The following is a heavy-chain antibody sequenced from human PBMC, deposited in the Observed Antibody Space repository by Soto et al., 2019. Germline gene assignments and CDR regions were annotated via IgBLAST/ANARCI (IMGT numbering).Heavy chain of an antibody. V-gene: IGHV4-31*02. D-gene: IGHD2-15*01. CDR3: AVHRATPGVALSNWFGP. CDR2: IYSSGAT. CDR1: GASVTSGGYF. J-gene: IGHJ5*02. Sequence: SETLSLTCGVSGASVTSGGYFWTWIRQVTGKGLEWIGYIYSSGATHYNKSLQSRLSMSLDTSRNQFYLKLTSVTVADTAVYYCAVHRATPGVALSNWFGPCGQGSLVT.